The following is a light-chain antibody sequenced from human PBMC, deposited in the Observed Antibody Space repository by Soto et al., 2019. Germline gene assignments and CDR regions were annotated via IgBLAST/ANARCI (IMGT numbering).Light chain of an antibody. J-gene: IGKJ1*01. CDR1: ETVATN. CDR3: QQFHYWWT. V-gene: IGKV3-15*01. CDR2: GAS. Sequence: EVVMTQSPATLSVSPGERATLSCRASETVATNLAWYQQKPGQAPRLLISGASTRAAGISDRFRGSGSGTEFTLTISSLQSEDFAFYYCQQFHYWWTFGQGTKVE.